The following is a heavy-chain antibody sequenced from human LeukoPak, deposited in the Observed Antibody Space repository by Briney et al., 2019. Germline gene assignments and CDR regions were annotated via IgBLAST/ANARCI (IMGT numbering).Heavy chain of an antibody. CDR3: AREIDLDDAFDI. CDR1: GGSISSYY. CDR2: IYYSGST. D-gene: IGHD3-9*01. V-gene: IGHV4-59*01. J-gene: IGHJ3*02. Sequence: PSETLSLTCTVSGGSISSYYWSWIRQPPGKGLEWIGYIYYSGSTNYNPSLKSRVTISVDTSKNQFSLKLSSVTAADTAVYYCAREIDLDDAFDIWGQGTMVTVSS.